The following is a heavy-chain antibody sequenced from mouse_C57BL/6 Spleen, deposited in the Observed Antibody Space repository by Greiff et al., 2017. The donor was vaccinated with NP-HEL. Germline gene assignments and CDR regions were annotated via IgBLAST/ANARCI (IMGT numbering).Heavy chain of an antibody. CDR3: ASYEGFAY. V-gene: IGHV1-43*01. CDR1: GYSFTGYY. CDR2: INPSTGGT. D-gene: IGHD2-3*01. J-gene: IGHJ3*01. Sequence: EVQLQQSGPELVQPGASVKISCKASGYSFTGYYMHWVKQSSEKSLEWIGEINPSTGGTSYNQKFKGKATLTVDKSSSTAYMQLKSLTSEDSAVYYCASYEGFAYWGQGTLVTVSA.